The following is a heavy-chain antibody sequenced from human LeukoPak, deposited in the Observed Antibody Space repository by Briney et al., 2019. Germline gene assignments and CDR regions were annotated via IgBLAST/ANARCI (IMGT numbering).Heavy chain of an antibody. D-gene: IGHD6-13*01. CDR3: AKDQSASAYYYYYMDV. CDR2: IYSGGST. CDR1: GFTFSSYW. J-gene: IGHJ6*03. Sequence: GGSLRLSCGASGFTFSSYWMSWVRQTPGKGLEWVSVIYSGGSTYYADSVKGRFTISRDNSKNTLYLQMNSLRAEDTAVYYCAKDQSASAYYYYYMDVWGKGTTVTVSS. V-gene: IGHV3-66*02.